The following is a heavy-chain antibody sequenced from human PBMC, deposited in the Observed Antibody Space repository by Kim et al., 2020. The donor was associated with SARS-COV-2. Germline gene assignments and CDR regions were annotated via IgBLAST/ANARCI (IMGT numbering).Heavy chain of an antibody. CDR1: GGSISSGGYY. D-gene: IGHD5-12*01. J-gene: IGHJ4*02. Sequence: SETLSLTCTVSGGSISSGGYYWSWIRQHPGKGLEWIGYIYYSGSTYYNPSLKSRVTISVDTSKNQFSLKLSSVTAADTAVYYCARKRGYSGYDIGVLFDYWGQGTLVTVSS. V-gene: IGHV4-31*03. CDR3: ARKRGYSGYDIGVLFDY. CDR2: IYYSGST.